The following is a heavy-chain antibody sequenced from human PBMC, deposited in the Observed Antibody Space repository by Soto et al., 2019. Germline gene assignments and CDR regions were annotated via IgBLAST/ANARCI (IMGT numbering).Heavy chain of an antibody. J-gene: IGHJ6*02. Sequence: QVQLVQSGAEVKKPGSSVKVSCKASGGTFSSYAVSWVRQAPGQGLEWMGGIIPIFGTADYAQKFQGRVTITAAESTSTAYMELSSLRSEDTAVYYCASSGYCSGGSCSYPHYYYYGMDVWGQGTTVTVSS. V-gene: IGHV1-69*12. CDR3: ASSGYCSGGSCSYPHYYYYGMDV. D-gene: IGHD2-15*01. CDR2: IIPIFGTA. CDR1: GGTFSSYA.